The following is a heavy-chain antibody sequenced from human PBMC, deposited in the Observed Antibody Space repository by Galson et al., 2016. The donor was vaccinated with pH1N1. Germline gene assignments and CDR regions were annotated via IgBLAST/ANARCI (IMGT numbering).Heavy chain of an antibody. CDR1: GGSISSGDSY. Sequence: TLSLTCTVSGGSISSGDSYWSWIRQHPGRGLEWIGHIYYSGSTYYNPSLKSRVTISVDTSKSPFSLKLRSVTAADTAVYYCAREMGVLDESITYFDLWGRGTLVTVSS. J-gene: IGHJ2*01. V-gene: IGHV4-31*03. CDR2: IYYSGST. CDR3: AREMGVLDESITYFDL. D-gene: IGHD2-21*01.